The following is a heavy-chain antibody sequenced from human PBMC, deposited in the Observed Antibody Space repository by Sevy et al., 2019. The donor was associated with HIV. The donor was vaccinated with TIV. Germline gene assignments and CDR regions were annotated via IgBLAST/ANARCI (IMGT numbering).Heavy chain of an antibody. Sequence: GGSLRLSCVASGFIFRDRYMSWIRQAPGKGLEWVSFISSRSSEINYADSVRGRFTVSRENAKNSLYLQMNSLGAEDTAVYYCAGDFMPVASAGTGALGVWGQGTAVTVSS. D-gene: IGHD6-13*01. CDR3: AGDFMPVASAGTGALGV. CDR2: ISSRSSEI. V-gene: IGHV3-11*05. J-gene: IGHJ6*02. CDR1: GFIFRDRY.